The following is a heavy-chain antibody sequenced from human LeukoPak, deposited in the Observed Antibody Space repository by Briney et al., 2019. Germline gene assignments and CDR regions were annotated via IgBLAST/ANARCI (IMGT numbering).Heavy chain of an antibody. D-gene: IGHD1-26*01. CDR2: ISSSGSTI. CDR1: GFTFSSYE. V-gene: IGHV3-48*03. Sequence: GGSLRLSYAASGFTFSSYEMNWVRQAPGKGLEWVSYISSSGSTIYYADSVKGRFTISRDNAKNSLYLQMNSLRAEDTAVYYCARDDAMGATIDYWGQGTLVTVSS. CDR3: ARDDAMGATIDY. J-gene: IGHJ4*02.